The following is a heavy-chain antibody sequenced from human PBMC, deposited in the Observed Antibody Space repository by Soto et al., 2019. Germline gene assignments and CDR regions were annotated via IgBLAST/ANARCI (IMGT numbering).Heavy chain of an antibody. CDR3: ARDRGGGYRVYYFDY. Sequence: HPGGSLRLSCAASGFTFSSYAMHWVRQSPGKGLEWVAVISYDGSNKYYADSVKGRFTISRDNSKNTLYLQMNSLRAEDTAVYYCARDRGGGYRVYYFDYWGQGTLVTVSS. D-gene: IGHD3-22*01. V-gene: IGHV3-30-3*01. CDR1: GFTFSSYA. J-gene: IGHJ4*02. CDR2: ISYDGSNK.